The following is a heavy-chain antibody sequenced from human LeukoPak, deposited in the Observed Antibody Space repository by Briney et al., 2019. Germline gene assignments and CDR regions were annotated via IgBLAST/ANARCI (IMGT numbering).Heavy chain of an antibody. CDR3: ARDPGAPARAFHL. Sequence: SVKVSCKASGSSFSRCAFSWVRQAPGQAPEWIGGITPIDGTANFAQKFQDRVTITVDESTNTAYMELSSLRSEDTAVYYCARDPGAPARAFHLWGQGTMVTVSS. V-gene: IGHV1-69*01. CDR1: GSSFSRCA. D-gene: IGHD6-6*01. J-gene: IGHJ3*01. CDR2: ITPIDGTA.